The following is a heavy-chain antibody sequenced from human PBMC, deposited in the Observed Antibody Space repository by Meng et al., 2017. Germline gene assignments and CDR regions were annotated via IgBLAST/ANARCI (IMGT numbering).Heavy chain of an antibody. J-gene: IGHJ4*02. V-gene: IGHV3-30*01. CDR1: GFTFSSYA. Sequence: QGKLVESGGGVVQPGRSLRLSFAASGFTFSSYAMHWVRQAPGKGLEWVAVISYDGSNKYYADSVKGRFTISRDNSKNTLYLQMNSLRAEDTAVYYCASMGYWGQGTLVTVSS. D-gene: IGHD3-10*01. CDR2: ISYDGSNK. CDR3: ASMGY.